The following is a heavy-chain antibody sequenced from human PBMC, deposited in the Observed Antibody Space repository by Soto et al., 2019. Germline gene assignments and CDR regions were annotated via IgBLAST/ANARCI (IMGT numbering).Heavy chain of an antibody. CDR2: IYDSGST. J-gene: IGHJ4*02. V-gene: IGHV4-61*01. CDR1: GGSISGSSYY. CDR3: ALRSMAVVPEY. D-gene: IGHD3-22*01. Sequence: SETLSLTCTVSGGSISGSSYYWSWIRQPPGKGLEWIGYIYDSGSTSYNPSLKSRVTISVDTSKNQFSLKLSSVTAADTAVYYCALRSMAVVPEYWGQGTLVTVSS.